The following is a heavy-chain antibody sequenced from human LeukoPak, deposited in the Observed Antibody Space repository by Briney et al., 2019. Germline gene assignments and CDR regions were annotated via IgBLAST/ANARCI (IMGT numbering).Heavy chain of an antibody. D-gene: IGHD1-1*01. Sequence: PGRSLRLSRTASGFTLNNAWMSWVRQAPAKGLEWVGRIKSRSDGGATDYAAPVTGRFTISRDDSRNTLYLEMNSLKTEDRAVYYCTSGIGTIDFWGQGTLVTVSS. CDR2: IKSRSDGGAT. CDR3: TSGIGTIDF. CDR1: GFTLNNAW. V-gene: IGHV3-15*01. J-gene: IGHJ4*02.